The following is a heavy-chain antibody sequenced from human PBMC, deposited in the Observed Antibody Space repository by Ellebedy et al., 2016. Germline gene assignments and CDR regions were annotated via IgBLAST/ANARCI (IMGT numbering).Heavy chain of an antibody. J-gene: IGHJ4*02. CDR1: GGSISSYY. D-gene: IGHD6-6*01. CDR2: IYYSGTT. CDR3: ASANVAAPLAY. Sequence: SETLSLTCTVSGGSISSYYWSWIRQPPGKGLAWVGYIYYSGTTNYNPSLKSRVTISIDTSKTQFSLKLSSVTAADTAMYYCASANVAAPLAYWGQGTLVTVSS. V-gene: IGHV4-59*01.